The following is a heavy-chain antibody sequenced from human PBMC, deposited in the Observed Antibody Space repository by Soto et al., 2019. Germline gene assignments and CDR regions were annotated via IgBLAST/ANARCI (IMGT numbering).Heavy chain of an antibody. Sequence: VSVRLSCAASGFTFSSYAMSWVRQAPGKGLEWVSAISGSGGSTYYADSVKGRFTISRDNSKNTLYLQMNSLRAEDTAVYYCAKEPCRYNWTPYFDYWGQGTLVTVSS. D-gene: IGHD1-20*01. CDR1: GFTFSSYA. J-gene: IGHJ4*02. CDR2: ISGSGGST. CDR3: AKEPCRYNWTPYFDY. V-gene: IGHV3-23*01.